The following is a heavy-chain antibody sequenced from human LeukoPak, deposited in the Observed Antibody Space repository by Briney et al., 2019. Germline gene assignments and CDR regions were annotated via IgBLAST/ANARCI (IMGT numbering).Heavy chain of an antibody. J-gene: IGHJ6*02. CDR1: GGSISSSSYY. D-gene: IGHD5-12*01. CDR3: ARSRYSGYIYYYGMDV. V-gene: IGHV4-61*05. Sequence: SETLSLTCTVSGGSISSSSYYWGWIRQPPGKGLEWIGYIYYSGTINYNPSLKSRVTISVDTSKNQFSLKLSSVTAADTAVYYCARSRYSGYIYYYGMDVWGQGTTVTVSS. CDR2: IYYSGTI.